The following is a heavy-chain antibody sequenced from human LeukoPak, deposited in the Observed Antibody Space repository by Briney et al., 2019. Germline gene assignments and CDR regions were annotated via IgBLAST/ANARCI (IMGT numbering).Heavy chain of an antibody. CDR1: GITLSNYG. V-gene: IGHV3-23*01. CDR3: AKRGVVIRVILVGFHKQAYYFDS. J-gene: IGHJ4*02. CDR2: ISDSGGAT. D-gene: IGHD3-22*01. Sequence: GGSLRLSCAVSGITLSNYGTSWVRQAPGKGLEWVAGISDSGGATNYADSVKGRFTISRDNRKNTLYLRMNSLRAEDTAVYFCAKRGVVIRVILVGFHKQAYYFDSWGQGALVTVSS.